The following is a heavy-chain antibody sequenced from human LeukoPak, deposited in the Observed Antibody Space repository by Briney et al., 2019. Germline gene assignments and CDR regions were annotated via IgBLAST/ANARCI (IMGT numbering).Heavy chain of an antibody. CDR1: GYTFTSYD. Sequence: GASVKVSCKASGYTFTSYDINWVRQATGQGLEWMGWMNPSSGNTGYAQKFQGRVTMTRNTSISTAYMELSGLRSEDTALYYCARIRDGYNDAYDIWGQGTMVTVSS. V-gene: IGHV1-8*01. D-gene: IGHD5-24*01. J-gene: IGHJ3*02. CDR2: MNPSSGNT. CDR3: ARIRDGYNDAYDI.